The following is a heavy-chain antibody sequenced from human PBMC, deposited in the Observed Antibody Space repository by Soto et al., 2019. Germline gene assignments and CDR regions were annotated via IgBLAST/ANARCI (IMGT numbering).Heavy chain of an antibody. CDR2: ISYDGSNK. D-gene: IGHD3-22*01. CDR3: AKGADSSGYYNFDY. J-gene: IGHJ4*02. Sequence: QVQLVESGGGVVQPGRSLRLSCAASGFTFSSYGMHWVRQAPGKWLEWVAVISYDGSNKYYADSVKGRFTISRDNSKNALYLQMNSLRAEDTAVYYCAKGADSSGYYNFDYWGQGTLGTVSS. CDR1: GFTFSSYG. V-gene: IGHV3-30*18.